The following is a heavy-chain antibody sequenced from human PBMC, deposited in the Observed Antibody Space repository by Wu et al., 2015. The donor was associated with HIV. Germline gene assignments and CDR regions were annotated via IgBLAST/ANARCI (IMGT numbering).Heavy chain of an antibody. J-gene: IGHJ6*03. Sequence: QGQLVQSGAEVKKPGASVKVSCKASGYTFTGYYIHWVRQAPGQGLEWMGWINPNSGDTNYAQKFQGRVTMTRDTSISTAYMELSRLRSDDTAVYYCAKXPDAREYSYGYFHYYMDVWGKGTSVTVSS. CDR1: GYTFTGYY. CDR3: AKXPDAREYSYGYFHYYMDV. D-gene: IGHD5-18*01. V-gene: IGHV1-2*02. CDR2: INPNSGDT.